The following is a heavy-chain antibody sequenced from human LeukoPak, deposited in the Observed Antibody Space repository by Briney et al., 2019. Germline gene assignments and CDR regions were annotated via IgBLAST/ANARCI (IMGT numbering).Heavy chain of an antibody. CDR3: ARDKAGWEEYCGGGSCPGDY. J-gene: IGHJ4*02. Sequence: ASVKVSCKASGYTFTSYGISWVRQAPGQGLEWMGWISAYNGNTNYAQKLQGRVTMTTGTSTSTAYMELRSLRSDDTAVYYCARDKAGWEEYCGGGSCPGDYWGQGTLVTVSS. CDR2: ISAYNGNT. V-gene: IGHV1-18*01. CDR1: GYTFTSYG. D-gene: IGHD2-15*01.